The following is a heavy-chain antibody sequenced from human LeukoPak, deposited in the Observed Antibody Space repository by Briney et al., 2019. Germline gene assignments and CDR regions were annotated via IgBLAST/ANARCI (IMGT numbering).Heavy chain of an antibody. CDR1: GDSIRSYY. CDR2: IYYSVST. V-gene: IGHV4-59*01. J-gene: IGHJ5*02. CDR3: ASGYYDFWSGHPKWFDP. Sequence: PSETLSLTFTVSGDSIRSYYWSSVPQPPGKGPGWRGYIYYSVSTHYNTSLKSRVTISLDTSNNHFSLKGSSVSPADTAVYYCASGYYDFWSGHPKWFDPWGQGTLVTVSS. D-gene: IGHD3-3*01.